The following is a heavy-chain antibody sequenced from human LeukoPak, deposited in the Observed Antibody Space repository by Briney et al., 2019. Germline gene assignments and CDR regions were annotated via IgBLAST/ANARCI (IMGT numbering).Heavy chain of an antibody. V-gene: IGHV4-61*02. Sequence: SQTLSLTCSVSGVSTSSGGYYYSWIRQPAGKGLEWIGRIYPSGSTDYNPSLGSRVTISIDTSNNQCSLHLSSVTAADTAVYYCARGGYGDFADGGLPHFENWGQGTLVTVSS. CDR3: ARGGYGDFADGGLPHFEN. CDR2: IYPSGST. J-gene: IGHJ4*02. D-gene: IGHD4-17*01. CDR1: GVSTSSGGYY.